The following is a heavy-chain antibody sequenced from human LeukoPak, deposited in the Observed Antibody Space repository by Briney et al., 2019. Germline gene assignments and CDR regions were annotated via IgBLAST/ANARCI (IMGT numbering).Heavy chain of an antibody. CDR3: AKARGYYYYYYMDV. CDR2: ISGSGGST. D-gene: IGHD6-6*01. V-gene: IGHV3-23*01. CDR1: GFTFSSYP. J-gene: IGHJ6*03. Sequence: PGGSLRLFCSASGFTFSSYPMSWVRQAPGKGVEWVSDISGSGGSTYDADSVKGRFTISRDNSKNTLYLQMNSLRAEDTAVYYCAKARGYYYYYYMDVWGKGTTVTVSS.